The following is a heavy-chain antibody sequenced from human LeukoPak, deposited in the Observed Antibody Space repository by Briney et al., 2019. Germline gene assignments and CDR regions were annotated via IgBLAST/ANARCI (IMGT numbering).Heavy chain of an antibody. J-gene: IGHJ4*02. CDR2: ISGSGGST. CDR1: GFTFSSYA. V-gene: IGHV3-23*01. D-gene: IGHD3-22*01. Sequence: GGSLRLSCAASGFTFSSYAMSWVRQAPGKGLEWVSAISGSGGSTYYADSVKGRFAISRDNSKNTLYLQMNSLRAEDTAVYYCAKGSTGVYDSSGYYYSPSFDYWGQGTLVTVSS. CDR3: AKGSTGVYDSSGYYYSPSFDY.